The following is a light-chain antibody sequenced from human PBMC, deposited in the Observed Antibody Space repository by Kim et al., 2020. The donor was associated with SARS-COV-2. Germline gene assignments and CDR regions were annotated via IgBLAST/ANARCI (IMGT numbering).Light chain of an antibody. CDR3: QQYGSSSWT. CDR1: QSVSSSY. CDR2: GAS. Sequence: EIVLTQSPGTLSLSPGERATLSCRASQSVSSSYLAWYQQKPGQALRLLIYGASSRATGIPDRFSGSGSGTDFTLTFSRLEPEDFAVYYCQQYGSSSWTFRQGTKVDIK. J-gene: IGKJ1*01. V-gene: IGKV3-20*01.